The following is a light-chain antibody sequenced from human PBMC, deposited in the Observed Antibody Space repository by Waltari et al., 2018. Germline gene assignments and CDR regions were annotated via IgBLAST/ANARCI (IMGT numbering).Light chain of an antibody. CDR1: SNPIGCYHY. CDR3: NSYTSSNTLV. J-gene: IGLJ2*01. CDR2: YVS. V-gene: IGLV2-14*03. Sequence: QSALTQPASVSGSAGQSITIPCTGPSNPIGCYHYFFWYQQHPGKAPKLRIYYVSNRPSGVSSRFSGSKSGNTASLTISGLQTEDEADYFCNSYTSSNTLVFGGGTKLTVL.